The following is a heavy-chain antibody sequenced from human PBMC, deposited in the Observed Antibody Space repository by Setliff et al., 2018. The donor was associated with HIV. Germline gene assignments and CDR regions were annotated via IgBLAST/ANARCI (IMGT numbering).Heavy chain of an antibody. Sequence: SETLSLTCAVYGGSFSGYYWSWIRQPPGKGLEWIGEIYHSGSTNYNPSLKSPVTISIDTSKNQFSLKLSSVTAADTAVYYCARLRTGGYYYYGMDVWGQGTTVTVSS. CDR2: IYHSGST. CDR1: GGSFSGYY. D-gene: IGHD2-15*01. J-gene: IGHJ6*02. V-gene: IGHV4-34*01. CDR3: ARLRTGGYYYYGMDV.